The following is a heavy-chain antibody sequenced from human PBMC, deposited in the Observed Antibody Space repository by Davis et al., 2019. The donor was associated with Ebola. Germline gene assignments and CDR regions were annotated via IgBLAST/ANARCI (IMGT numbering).Heavy chain of an antibody. Sequence: GESLKISCKGSGYSFTSYWIGWVRQMPGKGLEWMGIIYPGDSDTRYSPSFQGQVTISADKSISTAYLQWSSLKASDTAKYYCARLFMVRGVISPLGYWGQGTLVTVSS. CDR3: ARLFMVRGVISPLGY. D-gene: IGHD3-10*01. V-gene: IGHV5-51*01. CDR2: IYPGDSDT. J-gene: IGHJ4*02. CDR1: GYSFTSYW.